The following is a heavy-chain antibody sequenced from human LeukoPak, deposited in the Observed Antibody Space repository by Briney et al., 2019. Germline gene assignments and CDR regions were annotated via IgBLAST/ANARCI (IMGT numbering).Heavy chain of an antibody. J-gene: IGHJ3*02. CDR2: LNHSGST. D-gene: IGHD3-22*01. V-gene: IGHV4-34*01. CDR1: GGSFSGYY. Sequence: SVTLSLTCAVYGGSFSGYYWSWIPQPPGKGREWIGELNHSGSTNYNPSLKSRVTISVDTSKNQFSLKLSSVTAADTAVYYCARVGYYYDSSGYPRSFDIWGQGTMVTVSS. CDR3: ARVGYYYDSSGYPRSFDI.